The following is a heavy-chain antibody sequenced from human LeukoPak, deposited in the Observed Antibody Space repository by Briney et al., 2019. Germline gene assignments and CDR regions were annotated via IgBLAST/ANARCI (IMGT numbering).Heavy chain of an antibody. J-gene: IGHJ4*02. Sequence: GRSLRLSCAASGFTFSSYAMHWVRQAPGEGLEWVAVISYDGSNKYYADSVKGRFTISGDNSKNTLYLQMNSLRAEDTAVYYCARGAAAGSFDYWGQGTLVTVSS. CDR2: ISYDGSNK. CDR1: GFTFSSYA. D-gene: IGHD6-13*01. CDR3: ARGAAAGSFDY. V-gene: IGHV3-30-3*01.